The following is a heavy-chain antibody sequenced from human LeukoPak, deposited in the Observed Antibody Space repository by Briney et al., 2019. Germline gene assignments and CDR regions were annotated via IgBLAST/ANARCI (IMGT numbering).Heavy chain of an antibody. D-gene: IGHD3-10*01. CDR1: GFTFSSYG. Sequence: QPGRSLRLSCAASGFTFSSYGMHWVRQAPGKGLEWVAVISYDGSNKYYADSVKGRFTISRDNSKNTLFLQMNSLRAEDTAVYFCAKGRVNYGSGSYPNDYRGQGTLVTVSS. CDR2: ISYDGSNK. J-gene: IGHJ4*02. V-gene: IGHV3-30*18. CDR3: AKGRVNYGSGSYPNDY.